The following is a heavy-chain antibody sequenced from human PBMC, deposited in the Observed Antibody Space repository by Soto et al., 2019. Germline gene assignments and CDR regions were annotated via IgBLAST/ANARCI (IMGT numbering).Heavy chain of an antibody. D-gene: IGHD2-8*01. Sequence: SETLSLTCTVSGGSISSYYWSWIRQPPGKGLEWIGYIYYSGSTNYNPSLKSRVTISVDTSKNQFSLKLSSVTAADTAVYYCARGNGADYYYYYMDVWGKGTTVTVSS. CDR3: ARGNGADYYYYYMDV. CDR2: IYYSGST. V-gene: IGHV4-59*01. J-gene: IGHJ6*03. CDR1: GGSISSYY.